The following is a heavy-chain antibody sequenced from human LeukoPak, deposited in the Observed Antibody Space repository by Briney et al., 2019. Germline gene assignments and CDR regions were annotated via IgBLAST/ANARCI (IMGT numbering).Heavy chain of an antibody. D-gene: IGHD2-2*01. Sequence: SETLSLTRTVSGGSISSYYWSWIRQPPGKGLEWIGYIYYSGSTNYNPSLKSRVTISVDTSKNQFSLKLSSVTAADTAVYYCARRGPPAYYYYYMEVRGKGTTVTVSS. CDR1: GGSISSYY. J-gene: IGHJ6*03. V-gene: IGHV4-59*08. CDR3: ARRGPPAYYYYYMEV. CDR2: IYYSGST.